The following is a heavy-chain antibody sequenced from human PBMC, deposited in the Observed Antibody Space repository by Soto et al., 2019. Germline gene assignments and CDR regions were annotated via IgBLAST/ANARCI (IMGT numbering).Heavy chain of an antibody. CDR1: GYTFTSYG. J-gene: IGHJ4*02. Sequence: QVQLVQSGGEVKKPGASVKVSCKASGYTFTSYGITWVRQAPGQGLEWMGWISTYNGNTNYAQKLQGRVTMTTDTSESTAYMELRSLRSDDTAVYYCATGGSRGYLPYYFDSWGQGSLVTVSS. CDR3: ATGGSRGYLPYYFDS. CDR2: ISTYNGNT. V-gene: IGHV1-18*01. D-gene: IGHD3-22*01.